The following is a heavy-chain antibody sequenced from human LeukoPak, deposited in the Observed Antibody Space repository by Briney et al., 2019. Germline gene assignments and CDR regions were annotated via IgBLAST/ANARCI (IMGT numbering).Heavy chain of an antibody. D-gene: IGHD6-13*01. J-gene: IGHJ5*02. Sequence: GGSLRLSCAASGFTFDDYAMHWVRQAPGKGLEWVSGISRNSGSIGYADSVKGRFTISRDNAKNSLYLQMNSLRAEDTALYYCAKDRGLADLVWFDPWGQGTLVTVSS. CDR2: ISRNSGSI. V-gene: IGHV3-9*01. CDR3: AKDRGLADLVWFDP. CDR1: GFTFDDYA.